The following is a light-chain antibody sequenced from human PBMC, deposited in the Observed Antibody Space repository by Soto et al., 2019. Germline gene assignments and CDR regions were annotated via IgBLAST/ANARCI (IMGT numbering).Light chain of an antibody. CDR2: DAS. CDR3: QLRTNWPSLT. V-gene: IGKV3-11*01. CDR1: QNFSNY. J-gene: IGKJ4*02. Sequence: DIVLTQSPATLSLSPGQRATLSCRASQNFSNYVAWYQQKPGRAPRLLIYDASKRATGIPSRFSGSASGTDFTLTISSLEPEDFAIYYCQLRTNWPSLTFGGGTKADI.